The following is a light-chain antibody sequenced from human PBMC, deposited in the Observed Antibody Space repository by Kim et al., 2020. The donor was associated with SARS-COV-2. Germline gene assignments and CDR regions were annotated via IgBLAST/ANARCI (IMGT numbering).Light chain of an antibody. Sequence: QSALTQPPSASGSPGQSVTISCTGTSSDVGAYNYVSWYQQHPAKAPKLMIYHVSKRPSGVPDRFSGSKSGNTASLTVSGLQVEDEGDYYCSSYAGANTVIFGGGTQLTVL. CDR2: HVS. CDR1: SSDVGAYNY. V-gene: IGLV2-8*01. CDR3: SSYAGANTVI. J-gene: IGLJ2*01.